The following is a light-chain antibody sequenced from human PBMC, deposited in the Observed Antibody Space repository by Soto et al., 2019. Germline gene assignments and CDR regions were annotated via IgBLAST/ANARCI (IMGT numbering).Light chain of an antibody. V-gene: IGLV2-14*01. Sequence: QSALTQPASVSGSPGQSITISCTGTSSDVGGYNYVSWYQQHPGKAPKLMIYEVSNRPSGVSNRFSGSKSGNTASLTISGLQAEDEADYYCSSYTSSNVEFGGGTKVTVL. CDR3: SSYTSSNVE. J-gene: IGLJ2*01. CDR2: EVS. CDR1: SSDVGGYNY.